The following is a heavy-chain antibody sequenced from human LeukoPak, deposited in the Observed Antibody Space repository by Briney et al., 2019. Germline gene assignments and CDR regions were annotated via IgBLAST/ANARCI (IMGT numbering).Heavy chain of an antibody. J-gene: IGHJ3*02. Sequence: ASAKVSCKASGYTFTSHFMHWVRQAPGQGLEWMGIINPRGGSTSYTQKFQGRVTMTRDTSTSTVYMELSSLRSEDTAVYYCARVKSYYCDTSDKDAFDIWGQGTMVTVSS. D-gene: IGHD3-22*01. CDR3: ARVKSYYCDTSDKDAFDI. V-gene: IGHV1-46*01. CDR1: GYTFTSHF. CDR2: INPRGGST.